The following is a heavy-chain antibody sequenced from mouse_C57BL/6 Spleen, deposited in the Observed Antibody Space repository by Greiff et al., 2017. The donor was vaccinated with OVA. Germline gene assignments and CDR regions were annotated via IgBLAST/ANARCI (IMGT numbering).Heavy chain of an antibody. CDR1: GYTFTSYW. CDR3: ARSGYDYEDWYFEV. Sequence: QVQLQQPGTELVKPGASVKLSCKASGYTFTSYWMHWVKQRPGQGLEWIGNINPSNGGTNYNEKFKSKATLTVDKSSSTAYMQLSSLTSEDSAVYYCARSGYDYEDWYFEVWGTGTTVTVSS. V-gene: IGHV1-53*01. CDR2: INPSNGGT. D-gene: IGHD2-4*01. J-gene: IGHJ1*03.